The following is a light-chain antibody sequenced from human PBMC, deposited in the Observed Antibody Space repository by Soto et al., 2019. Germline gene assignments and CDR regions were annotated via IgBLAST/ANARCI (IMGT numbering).Light chain of an antibody. Sequence: MVLTQSPGTLPLSPGERATLCVRASQSVTTQLAWYQQKPGQAPRLIIHGASSRATGVPDRITGSGSGTEFTLAVSSLQSEDYALYFCQQYIRWPLTFGGGTKVDIK. V-gene: IGKV3D-15*01. CDR1: QSVTTQ. J-gene: IGKJ4*01. CDR3: QQYIRWPLT. CDR2: GAS.